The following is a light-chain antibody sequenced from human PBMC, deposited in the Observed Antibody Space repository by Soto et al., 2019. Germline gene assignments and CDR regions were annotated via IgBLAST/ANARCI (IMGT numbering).Light chain of an antibody. J-gene: IGKJ1*01. Sequence: ETVMTQSPVTLSLSPGERATLSCRASQSVRKYLAWYQQKRGQPPRLLIHETSSRATGVPARFSGSASGTDFTLTISRVEPEDFAVYYCQQYDSSPATFGQGTKVDIK. CDR3: QQYDSSPAT. CDR1: QSVRKY. V-gene: IGKV3-20*01. CDR2: ETS.